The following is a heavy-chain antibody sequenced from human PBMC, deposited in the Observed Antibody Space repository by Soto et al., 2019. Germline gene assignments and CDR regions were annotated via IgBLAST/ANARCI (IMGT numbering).Heavy chain of an antibody. CDR2: ITGSGGST. CDR1: RFTFSSYA. Sequence: GSLRLSCAASRFTFSSYAMSWVRQPPGKGLEWVSSITGSGGSTYNADSVKGQFTISRDNSRNTLFLQMNSLRAEDTAVYYCAKKRLRDGSSRQGFDSWGQGTLVTVSS. J-gene: IGHJ4*02. CDR3: AKKRLRDGSSRQGFDS. V-gene: IGHV3-23*01. D-gene: IGHD6-6*01.